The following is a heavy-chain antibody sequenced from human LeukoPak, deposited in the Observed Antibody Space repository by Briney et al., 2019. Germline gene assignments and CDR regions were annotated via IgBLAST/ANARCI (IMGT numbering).Heavy chain of an antibody. CDR1: GGSISSSSYY. J-gene: IGHJ5*02. D-gene: IGHD2-21*01. V-gene: IGHV4-39*07. CDR2: IYYSGST. CDR3: VRPYCGGECQSKNNWFDP. Sequence: SETLSLTCTVSGGSISSSSYYWGWIRQPPGKGLEWIGSIYYSGSTYYNPSLKSRLTISVDTSKNQFSLKLSSVTAADTAVYYCVRPYCGGECQSKNNWFDPWGQGTLVTVSS.